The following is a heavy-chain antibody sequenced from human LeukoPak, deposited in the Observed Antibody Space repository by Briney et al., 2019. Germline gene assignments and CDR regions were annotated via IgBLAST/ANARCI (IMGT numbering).Heavy chain of an antibody. CDR3: ARVQYMGAVQSGPPDAFDI. V-gene: IGHV4-34*01. CDR1: GGSFSGYY. Sequence: KASETLSLTCAVYGGSFSGYYWSWIRQPPGKGLEWIGEINHSGSTNYNPSLKSRVTISVDTSKNQFSLKLSSVTAADTAVYYCARVQYMGAVQSGPPDAFDIWGQGTMVTVSS. J-gene: IGHJ3*02. D-gene: IGHD6-6*01. CDR2: INHSGST.